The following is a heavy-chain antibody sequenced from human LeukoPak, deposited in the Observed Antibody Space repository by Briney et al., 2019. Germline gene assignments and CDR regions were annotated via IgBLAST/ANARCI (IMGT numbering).Heavy chain of an antibody. CDR2: IYTSGST. CDR1: GGSFSIYY. V-gene: IGHV4-4*07. Sequence: SETLSLTCTVSGGSFSIYYWSWIRQPAGKGLQWIGRIYTSGSTNYNPSLKSRVTMSVDTSKNQFSLKLSSVTAADTAVYYCARGGRSSDSFDPWGQGMLVTVSS. CDR3: ARGGRSSDSFDP. J-gene: IGHJ5*02. D-gene: IGHD2-2*01.